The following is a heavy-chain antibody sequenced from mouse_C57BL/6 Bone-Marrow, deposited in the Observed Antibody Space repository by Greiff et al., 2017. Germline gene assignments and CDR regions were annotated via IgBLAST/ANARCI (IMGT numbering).Heavy chain of an antibody. CDR3: ARHRCIYYYGSSFWGD. CDR2: IDPEDGET. D-gene: IGHD1-1*01. J-gene: IGHJ2*01. CDR1: GFNIKDYY. V-gene: IGHV14-2*01. Sequence: VQLQQSGAELVKPGASVKLSCTVSGFNIKDYYMYRVKQRTEQGLVWFGRIDPEDGETKYAPYFQGQATITADTSSNTFYLQHSSLTSEDNAVYYCARHRCIYYYGSSFWGDWGQGTTLTVSS.